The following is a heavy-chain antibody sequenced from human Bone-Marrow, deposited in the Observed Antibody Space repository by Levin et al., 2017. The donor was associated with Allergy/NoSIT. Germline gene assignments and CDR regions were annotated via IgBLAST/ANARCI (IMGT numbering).Heavy chain of an antibody. CDR2: IGSRSKYI. D-gene: IGHD2-15*01. J-gene: IGHJ4*02. CDR1: GFTFTSHS. V-gene: IGHV3-21*01. Sequence: GESLKISCAASGFTFTSHSMNWVRQAPGKGLEWVSSIGSRSKYIFYGDSVKGRFTVSRDNAKNSLYLEMNSLRVEDTALYYCARSVMVASNTRAFDYWGQGTRVTVSS. CDR3: ARSVMVASNTRAFDY.